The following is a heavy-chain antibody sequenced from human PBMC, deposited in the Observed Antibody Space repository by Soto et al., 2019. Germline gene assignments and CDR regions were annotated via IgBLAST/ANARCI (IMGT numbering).Heavy chain of an antibody. J-gene: IGHJ3*02. CDR3: AHSLIAAADIDGAFDI. Sequence: QITLKESGPTLVKPTQTLTLTCTFSGFSLSTSGVGVGWIRQPPGKALEWLALIYWDDDKRYSPSLKSRITIPNDTSKNQVVLTMTNIDPVDTATYYCAHSLIAAADIDGAFDIWGQGTMVTVSS. CDR1: GFSLSTSGVG. D-gene: IGHD6-13*01. CDR2: IYWDDDK. V-gene: IGHV2-5*02.